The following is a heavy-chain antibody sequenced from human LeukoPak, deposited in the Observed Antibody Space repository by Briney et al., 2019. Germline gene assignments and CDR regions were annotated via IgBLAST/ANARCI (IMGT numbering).Heavy chain of an antibody. J-gene: IGHJ4*02. CDR2: ISSSSSYI. D-gene: IGHD1-26*01. CDR3: ATVWTAGARDFDY. CDR1: GFTFSTYS. V-gene: IGHV3-21*03. Sequence: GGSLRLSCAASGFTFSTYSMNWVRQAPGKGLEWVSSISSSSSYIYYTDSVKGRFTISRDNAKNSLYLQMNSLRAEDTAVYYCATVWTAGARDFDYWGQGTLVTVSS.